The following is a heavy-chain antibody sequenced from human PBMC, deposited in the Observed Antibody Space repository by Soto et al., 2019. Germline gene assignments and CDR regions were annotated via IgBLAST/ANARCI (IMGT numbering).Heavy chain of an antibody. CDR3: AIISSASRGWLPDL. CDR2: INVYNGNT. J-gene: IGHJ4*02. CDR1: GYTFTSNS. D-gene: IGHD2-2*01. V-gene: IGHV1-18*04. Sequence: DSLQVSCTASGYTFTSNSIGWARQAPGQGLEWMGWINVYNGNTKYAQQLQGRVTLTTDTSTSTAYMDLRSLRSDDTAVYYCAIISSASRGWLPDLWGQGKLVTV.